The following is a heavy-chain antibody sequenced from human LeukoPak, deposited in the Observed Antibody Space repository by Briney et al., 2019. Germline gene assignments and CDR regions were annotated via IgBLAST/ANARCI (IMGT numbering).Heavy chain of an antibody. V-gene: IGHV5-51*01. Sequence: RGESLKISCKGSGYSFTSYWVAWVRQMPGKGLEWMGIIYPSDSETTYSPSFQGQVTISADKSISTAYLQWSSLTASDTAMYYCARSVGATPLDYRGQGTPVTVFS. D-gene: IGHD1-26*01. CDR2: IYPSDSET. CDR3: ARSVGATPLDY. J-gene: IGHJ4*02. CDR1: GYSFTSYW.